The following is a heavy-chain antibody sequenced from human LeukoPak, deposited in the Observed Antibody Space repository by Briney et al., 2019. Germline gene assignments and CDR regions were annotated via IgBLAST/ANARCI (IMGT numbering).Heavy chain of an antibody. Sequence: ASVKVSCKTCGHSFITYQMYWVRQAPGQGREWMGIIDPSGGDTNYAQRFQGRVTMTRETSTSTVYMDLNSLTSEATAIYYCAFRSYSSGWVDDYWGQGTLLTVSS. CDR2: IDPSGGDT. V-gene: IGHV1-46*01. CDR1: GHSFITYQ. CDR3: AFRSYSSGWVDDY. J-gene: IGHJ4*02. D-gene: IGHD6-19*01.